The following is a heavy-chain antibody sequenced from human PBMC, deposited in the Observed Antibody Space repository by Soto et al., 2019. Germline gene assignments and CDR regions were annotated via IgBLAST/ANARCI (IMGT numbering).Heavy chain of an antibody. J-gene: IGHJ6*03. CDR1: GFTFSSYS. CDR3: ARDSHISGPDILTGSDYYYYMDV. Sequence: GGSLRLSCAASGFTFSSYSMNWVRQAPGKGLEWVSSISSSSSYIYYADSVKGRFTISRDNAKNSLYLQMNSLRAEDTAVYYCARDSHISGPDILTGSDYYYYMDVWGKGTTVTVSS. D-gene: IGHD3-9*01. CDR2: ISSSSSYI. V-gene: IGHV3-21*01.